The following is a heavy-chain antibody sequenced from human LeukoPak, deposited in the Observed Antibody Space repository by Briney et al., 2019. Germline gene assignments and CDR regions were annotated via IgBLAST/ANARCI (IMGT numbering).Heavy chain of an antibody. CDR3: ARAGGGYCSSTSCYHWFDP. CDR1: GYTFTRYD. Sequence: GASVKVSCTASGYTFTRYDINWVRQAPGQGLEWMGWINLNSGNTDYAQKFQGRVTITRDTSIRTAYLEVSSLKSEDTAVYYCARAGGGYCSSTSCYHWFDPWGQGTLVTVSS. V-gene: IGHV1-8*03. J-gene: IGHJ5*02. D-gene: IGHD2-2*01. CDR2: INLNSGNT.